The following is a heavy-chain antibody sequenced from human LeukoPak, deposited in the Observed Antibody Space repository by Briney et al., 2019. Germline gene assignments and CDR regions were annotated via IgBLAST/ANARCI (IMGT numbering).Heavy chain of an antibody. CDR2: ISDSGGST. CDR3: ARDRMVYEY. J-gene: IGHJ4*02. V-gene: IGHV3-23*01. Sequence: GGSLRLSCAASGITFSTYAMSWIRQAPGKGLEWVSAISDSGGSTYYADSVKGRFSISRHNSKNTLYLQMNSLRAEDTAVYYCARDRMVYEYWGQGTRVTVSS. CDR1: GITFSTYA. D-gene: IGHD2-8*01.